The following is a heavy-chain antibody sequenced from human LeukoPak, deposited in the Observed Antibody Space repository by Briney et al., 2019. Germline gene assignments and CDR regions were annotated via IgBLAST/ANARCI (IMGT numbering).Heavy chain of an antibody. V-gene: IGHV5-51*01. J-gene: IGHJ3*02. CDR1: GYSFTSYW. Sequence: GESLKISCKGSGYSFTSYWIGWVRQMPGKGLEWMGIIYPGDSDTRYSPSFQGQVTISADKSISTAYLQWSSLKASDTAMYYCARHDADIPPPADDAFDIWGQGTMVTVSS. D-gene: IGHD2-2*01. CDR3: ARHDADIPPPADDAFDI. CDR2: IYPGDSDT.